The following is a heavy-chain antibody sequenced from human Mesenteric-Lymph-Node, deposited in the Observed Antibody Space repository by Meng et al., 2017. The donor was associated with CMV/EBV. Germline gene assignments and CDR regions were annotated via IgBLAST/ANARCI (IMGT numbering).Heavy chain of an antibody. V-gene: IGHV3-23*01. Sequence: GESLKISCAASGFTFSSYAMSWVRQAPGKGLEWVSAISGSGGSTYYADSVKGRFTISRDNSKNTLYLQMNSLRAEDTAVYYCARAMETMVVSGAFYYGMDVWGQGTTVTVSS. D-gene: IGHD4-23*01. CDR3: ARAMETMVVSGAFYYGMDV. J-gene: IGHJ6*02. CDR1: GFTFSSYA. CDR2: ISGSGGST.